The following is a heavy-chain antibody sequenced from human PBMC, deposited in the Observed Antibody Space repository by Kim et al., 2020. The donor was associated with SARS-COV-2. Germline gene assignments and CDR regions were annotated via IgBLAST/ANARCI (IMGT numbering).Heavy chain of an antibody. V-gene: IGHV4-34*01. J-gene: IGHJ4*02. CDR1: GGSFSGYY. Sequence: SETLSLTCAVYGGSFSGYYWSWIRQRPGKGLEWIGEINHSGSTNYNPSHQSRVTISVDTSKTQFSLTLSSLTAADPAVYYCARPPRVGLAAASGDYWGQGTLVTVSS. D-gene: IGHD6-13*01. CDR2: INHSGST. CDR3: ARPPRVGLAAASGDY.